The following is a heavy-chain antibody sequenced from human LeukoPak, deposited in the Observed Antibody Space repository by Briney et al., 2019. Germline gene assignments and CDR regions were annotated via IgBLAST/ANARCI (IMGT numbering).Heavy chain of an antibody. V-gene: IGHV4-34*01. D-gene: IGHD2-21*02. CDR3: ASVCHCGSFDY. CDR2: INHSGSP. CDR1: GGSFSSYY. J-gene: IGHJ4*02. Sequence: SETLSLTCAVYGGSFSSYYWSWIRQPPGKGLEWIGEINHSGSPHYNPSLKSPVTISVDPSKHQFSLKLSSVTAADTAVYYCASVCHCGSFDYWGQGALVTVSS.